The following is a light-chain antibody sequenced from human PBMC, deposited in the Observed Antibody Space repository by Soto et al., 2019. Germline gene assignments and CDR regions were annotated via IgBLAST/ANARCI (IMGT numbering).Light chain of an antibody. CDR2: DVS. J-gene: IGLJ2*01. CDR1: SSDVGGYNY. Sequence: QSALTQPRSVSGSPGQSVTISCTGTSSDVGGYNYVSWYHQQPGKAPKLMIYDVSKRASGVPDRSSGSKSGNTASLTISGLQAEDEADYYCCSYAGSYTSKVFGGGTKLTVL. V-gene: IGLV2-11*01. CDR3: CSYAGSYTSKV.